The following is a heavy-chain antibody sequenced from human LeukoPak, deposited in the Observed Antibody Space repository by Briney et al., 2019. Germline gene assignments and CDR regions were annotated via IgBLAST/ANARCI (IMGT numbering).Heavy chain of an antibody. CDR2: ISYDGSNK. CDR3: AKDPSRGVLRYFDWLPLFDY. D-gene: IGHD3-9*01. Sequence: GGSLRLSCAASGSTFSTYCMHWVRQAPGKGLEWVAVISYDGSNKYYADSVKGRFTISRDNSKNTLYLQMNSLRAEDTAVYYCAKDPSRGVLRYFDWLPLFDYWGQGTLVTVSS. V-gene: IGHV3-30*18. CDR1: GSTFSTYC. J-gene: IGHJ4*02.